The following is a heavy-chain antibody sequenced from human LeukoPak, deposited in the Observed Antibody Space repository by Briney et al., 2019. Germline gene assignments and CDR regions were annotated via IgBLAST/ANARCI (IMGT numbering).Heavy chain of an antibody. CDR3: ARVVKGANYFDY. V-gene: IGHV1-3*01. CDR1: GYTFTSYA. J-gene: IGHJ4*02. D-gene: IGHD3-22*01. CDR2: INAGNGNT. Sequence: GASVNVSCKASGYTFTSYAMHWVRQAPGQRLEWMGWINAGNGNTKYSQKFQGRVTITRDTSASTAYMELSSLRSEDTAVYYCARVVKGANYFDYWGQGTLVTVSS.